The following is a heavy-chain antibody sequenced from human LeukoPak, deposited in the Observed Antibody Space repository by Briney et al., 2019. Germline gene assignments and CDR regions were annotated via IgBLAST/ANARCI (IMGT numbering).Heavy chain of an antibody. CDR2: NNPSGGST. Sequence: GASVTVSCKASGYTFTSYYMHWVRQAPGQGLEWMGINNPSGGSTSYAQKFQGRVTMTRDTSTSTVYMELSSLRSEDTAVYYCASYSGGSRQAFDYWGQGTLVTVSS. V-gene: IGHV1-46*01. D-gene: IGHD2-15*01. CDR3: ASYSGGSRQAFDY. J-gene: IGHJ4*02. CDR1: GYTFTSYY.